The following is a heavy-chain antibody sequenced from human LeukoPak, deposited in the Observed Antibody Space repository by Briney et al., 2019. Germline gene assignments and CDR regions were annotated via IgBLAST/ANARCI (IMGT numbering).Heavy chain of an antibody. D-gene: IGHD6-13*01. CDR2: ISSSSSYI. J-gene: IGHJ4*02. Sequence: GGSLRLSCAASGFTFSSYSMNWVRQAPGKGLEWASSISSSSSYIYYADSVKGRFTISRDNAKNSLYLQMNSLRAEDTAVYYCARGGSRGDFDYWGQGTLVTVSS. V-gene: IGHV3-21*01. CDR3: ARGGSRGDFDY. CDR1: GFTFSSYS.